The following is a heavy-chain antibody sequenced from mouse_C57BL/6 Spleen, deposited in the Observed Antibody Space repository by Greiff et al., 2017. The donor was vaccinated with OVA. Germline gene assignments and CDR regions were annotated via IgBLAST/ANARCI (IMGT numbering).Heavy chain of an antibody. CDR3: ARQKCPYDYDGQVDY. V-gene: IGHV5-17*01. J-gene: IGHJ2*01. CDR2: ISSGSSTI. D-gene: IGHD2-4*01. Sequence: VQLKESGGGLVKPGGSLKLSCAASGFTFSDYGMHWVRQAPEKGLEWVAYISSGSSTIYYADTVKGRFTISRDNAKNTLFLQMTSLRSEDTAMYYCARQKCPYDYDGQVDYWGQGTTLTVSS. CDR1: GFTFSDYG.